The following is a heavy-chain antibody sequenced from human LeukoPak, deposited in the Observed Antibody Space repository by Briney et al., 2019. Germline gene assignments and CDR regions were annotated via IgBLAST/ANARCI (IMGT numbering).Heavy chain of an antibody. Sequence: GGSLRPSCAASGFTFSSYAMSWVRQAPGKGLEWVSAISGSGGSTYYADSVKGRFTISRDNSKNTLYLQMNSLRAEDTAVYYCAKITYYYDSSGFFDYWGQGTLVTVSS. D-gene: IGHD3-22*01. V-gene: IGHV3-23*01. CDR1: GFTFSSYA. CDR3: AKITYYYDSSGFFDY. CDR2: ISGSGGST. J-gene: IGHJ4*02.